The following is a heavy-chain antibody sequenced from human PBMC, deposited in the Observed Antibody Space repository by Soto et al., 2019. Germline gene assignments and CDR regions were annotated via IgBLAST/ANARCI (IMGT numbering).Heavy chain of an antibody. V-gene: IGHV1-69*13. D-gene: IGHD3-22*01. J-gene: IGHJ3*02. CDR3: ARYRLWSSGYYPKDAFDI. Sequence: SVKVSCKASGGTFSSYALSWVRQAPGQGLEWMGGIIPIFGTANYAQKFQGRVTITADESTSTAYMELSSLRSEDTAVYYCARYRLWSSGYYPKDAFDIWGQGTMVTVSS. CDR1: GGTFSSYA. CDR2: IIPIFGTA.